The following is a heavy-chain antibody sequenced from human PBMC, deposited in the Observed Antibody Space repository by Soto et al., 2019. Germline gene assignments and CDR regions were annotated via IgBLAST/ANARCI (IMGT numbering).Heavy chain of an antibody. CDR2: ISYDGSNK. J-gene: IGHJ6*02. V-gene: IGHV3-30-3*01. CDR3: ARDRLRYNWNDFPYYSYGMDV. Sequence: QVQLVESGGGVVQPGRSLRLSCAASGFTFSSYAMHWVRQAPGKWLEWVAVISYDGSNKYYADSVKGRFTISRDNSRNTLYLQMNSLRTEDTAVYYCARDRLRYNWNDFPYYSYGMDVWGQGTTVTVSS. CDR1: GFTFSSYA. D-gene: IGHD1-1*01.